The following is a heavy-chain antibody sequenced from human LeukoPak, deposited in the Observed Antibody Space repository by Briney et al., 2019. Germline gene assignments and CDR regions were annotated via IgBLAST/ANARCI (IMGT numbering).Heavy chain of an antibody. CDR3: ASSRYYYDGSGHLFHY. V-gene: IGHV5-51*01. CDR1: GYRSINYW. J-gene: IGHJ4*02. Sequence: GESLNISCKGSGYRSINYWIAWVRQLPGKGLEWMGTIFPGDSDTRFSPSFKGQVTFSADKSITTAYLQWDSLKASDTAMYYCASSRYYYDGSGHLFHYWGQGTLVTVSS. CDR2: IFPGDSDT. D-gene: IGHD3-22*01.